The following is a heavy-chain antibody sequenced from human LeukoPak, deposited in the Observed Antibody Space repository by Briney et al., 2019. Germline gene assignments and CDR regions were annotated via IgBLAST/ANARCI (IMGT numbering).Heavy chain of an antibody. Sequence: ASVKVSCKASGYTFTSYGISWVRQAPGQGLEWMGWISAYNGNTNYAQKLQGRVTMTTDTSTSTAYMELRSLRSDDTAVYYCARLLRYCTNGVCYKIFDYWGQGTLVTVSS. J-gene: IGHJ4*02. D-gene: IGHD2-8*01. CDR2: ISAYNGNT. V-gene: IGHV1-18*01. CDR3: ARLLRYCTNGVCYKIFDY. CDR1: GYTFTSYG.